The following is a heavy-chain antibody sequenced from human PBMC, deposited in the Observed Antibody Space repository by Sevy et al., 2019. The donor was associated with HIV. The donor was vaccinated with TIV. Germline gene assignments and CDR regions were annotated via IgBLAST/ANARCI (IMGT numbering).Heavy chain of an antibody. CDR1: GFTFSSYA. CDR2: ISGSGGST. Sequence: GGSLRLSCAASGFTFSSYAMSWVHQAPGKGLEWVSAISGSGGSTYYADSVKGRFTISRDNSKNTLYLQMNSLRAEDTAVYYCANSMVRGVKDDYWGQGTLVTVSS. J-gene: IGHJ4*02. V-gene: IGHV3-23*01. D-gene: IGHD3-10*01. CDR3: ANSMVRGVKDDY.